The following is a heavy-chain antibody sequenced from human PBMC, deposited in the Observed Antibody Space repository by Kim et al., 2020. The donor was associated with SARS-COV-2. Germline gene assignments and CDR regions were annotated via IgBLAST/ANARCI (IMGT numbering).Heavy chain of an antibody. CDR1: GDSVSSNSAA. CDR3: ARSLLGPITMVRGVDDY. CDR2: TYYRSKWYN. Sequence: SQTLSLTCAISGDSVSSNSAAWNWIRQSPSRGLEWLGRTYYRSKWYNDYAVSVKRRITINPDTSKNQFSLQLNSVTPEDTAAYYCARSLLGPITMVRGVDDYWGQGTLVTVSS. D-gene: IGHD3-10*01. J-gene: IGHJ4*02. V-gene: IGHV6-1*01.